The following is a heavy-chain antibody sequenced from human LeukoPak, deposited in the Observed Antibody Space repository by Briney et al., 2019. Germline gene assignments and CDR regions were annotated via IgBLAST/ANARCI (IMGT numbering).Heavy chain of an antibody. CDR3: ARAVGITTALFDY. CDR1: GGSISSGSYY. J-gene: IGHJ4*02. V-gene: IGHV4-61*02. CDR2: IYTSGST. Sequence: SETLSLTCTVSGGSISSGSYYWSWIRQPAGKGLEWIGRIYTSGSTSYNPSLKSRVTISVDTSKNQFSLKLSSVTAADTAVYYCARAVGITTALFDYWGQGTLVTVSS. D-gene: IGHD1-26*01.